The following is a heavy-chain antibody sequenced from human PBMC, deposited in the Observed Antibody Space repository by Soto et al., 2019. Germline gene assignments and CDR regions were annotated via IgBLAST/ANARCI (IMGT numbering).Heavy chain of an antibody. CDR2: IYYSGST. CDR1: GGSISSYY. J-gene: IGHJ3*02. CDR3: ARDLRLTPTIYGFDI. Sequence: SETLSLTCTVSGGSISSYYWSWIRQPPGKGLEWIGYIYYSGSTNYNPSLKSRVTISVDTSKNQFSLKLSSVTAADTAVYYCARDLRLTPTIYGFDIWGQGTMVTVSS. V-gene: IGHV4-59*01. D-gene: IGHD3-16*01.